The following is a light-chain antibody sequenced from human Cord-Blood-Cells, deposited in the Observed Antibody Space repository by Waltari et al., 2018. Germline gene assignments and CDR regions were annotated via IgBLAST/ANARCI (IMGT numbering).Light chain of an antibody. CDR3: QSYDSSNRWV. CDR1: SGSIASSY. V-gene: IGLV6-57*03. Sequence: NFMLTQPHPVSESPGKTVTISCTRSSGSIASSYVQWYQQRPGSAPTTVIYEDNQRPSGVPDRFSGSIDSSSNSASLTISGLKTEDEADYYCQSYDSSNRWVFGGGTKLTVL. J-gene: IGLJ3*02. CDR2: EDN.